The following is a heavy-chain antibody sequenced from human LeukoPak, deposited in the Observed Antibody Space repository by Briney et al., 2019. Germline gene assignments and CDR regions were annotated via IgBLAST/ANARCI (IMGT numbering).Heavy chain of an antibody. V-gene: IGHV3-21*01. CDR3: ARDLTTPNCYYDSSGYTNWFDP. D-gene: IGHD3-22*01. CDR1: GFTFSSYS. CDR2: ISSSSSYI. J-gene: IGHJ5*02. Sequence: GGSLRLSCAASGFTFSSYSMNWVRQAPGKGLEWVSSISSSSSYIYYADSVKGRFTISRDNAKNSLYLQMNSLRAEDTAVYYCARDLTTPNCYYDSSGYTNWFDPWGQGTLVTVSS.